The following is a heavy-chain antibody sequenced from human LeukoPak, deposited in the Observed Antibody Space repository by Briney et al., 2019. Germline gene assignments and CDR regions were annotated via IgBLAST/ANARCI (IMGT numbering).Heavy chain of an antibody. CDR3: ARHWPIHWQAGTNLDY. J-gene: IGHJ4*02. V-gene: IGHV4-4*07. D-gene: IGHD6-13*01. Sequence: SETLSLTCTVSGGSISSYYWSWIRQPAGKGLEWIGRIYTSGSTNYNPSLKSRVTMSLDTSKNQFSLKLSSVTAADTAVYYCARHWPIHWQAGTNLDYWGQGTLVTVSS. CDR1: GGSISSYY. CDR2: IYTSGST.